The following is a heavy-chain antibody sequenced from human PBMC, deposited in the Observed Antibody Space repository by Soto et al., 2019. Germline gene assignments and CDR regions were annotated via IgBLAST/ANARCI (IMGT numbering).Heavy chain of an antibody. J-gene: IGHJ4*02. V-gene: IGHV3-23*01. CDR1: GFTFTNYA. CDR3: ARGLGYCTATSCYGGDY. D-gene: IGHD2-2*01. CDR2: IIAGGNDI. Sequence: EVQLLESGGGLVQPGGSLRLSCAASGFTFTNYAMSWVRQAPGKGLEWVSVIIAGGNDIHYADSVKGRFTISRDNSKNTVYLQMNILRAEDTAIYYCARGLGYCTATSCYGGDYWGQGTLGTVSS.